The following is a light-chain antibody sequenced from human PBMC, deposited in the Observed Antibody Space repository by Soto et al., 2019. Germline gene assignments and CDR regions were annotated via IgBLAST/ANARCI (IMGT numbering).Light chain of an antibody. V-gene: IGLV1-40*01. CDR3: QSYDDTLSVYV. CDR2: GNS. Sequence: QSVLTQPPSVSGAPGQRVTISCTGSRSNIGAHYDVHWYQQLPGTAPKLLIYGNSNRPSGVPDRFSGSKSGTLASLAITGLQAGDEADYYCQSYDDTLSVYVFGTGTKVSVL. CDR1: RSNIGAHYD. J-gene: IGLJ1*01.